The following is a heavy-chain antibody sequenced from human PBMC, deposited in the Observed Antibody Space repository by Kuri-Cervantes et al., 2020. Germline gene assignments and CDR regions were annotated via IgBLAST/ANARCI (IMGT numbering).Heavy chain of an antibody. V-gene: IGHV3-13*01. D-gene: IGHD1-26*01. CDR1: GFTFSSYD. CDR2: IGTAGDT. CDR3: ARPSGSYSLLDAFDI. Sequence: GGSLRLSCAASGFTFSSYDMHWVRQATGKGLEWVSAIGTAGDTYYPGSVKGRFTISRENAKNSLYLQMNSLRAEDTAVYYCARPSGSYSLLDAFDIWGQGTMVTVSS. J-gene: IGHJ3*02.